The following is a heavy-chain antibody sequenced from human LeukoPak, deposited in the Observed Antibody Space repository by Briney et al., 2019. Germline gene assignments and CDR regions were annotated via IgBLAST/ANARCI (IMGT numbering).Heavy chain of an antibody. J-gene: IGHJ4*02. V-gene: IGHV4-59*01. CDR1: GGSISSYY. D-gene: IGHD5-12*01. CDR2: IYYSGST. CDR3: ARSYSGYGFYDY. Sequence: PSETLSLTCTVSGGSISSYYWSWIRQPPGKGLEWIGYIYYSGSTNYNPSLKSRVTISVDTPKNQFSLKLSSVTAADTAVYYCARSYSGYGFYDYWGQGTLVTVSS.